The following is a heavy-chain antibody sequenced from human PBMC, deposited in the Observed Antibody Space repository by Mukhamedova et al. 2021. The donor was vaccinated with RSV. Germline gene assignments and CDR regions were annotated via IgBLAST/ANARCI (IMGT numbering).Heavy chain of an antibody. V-gene: IGHV3-30*02. CDR3: SKAVVFSSTSCFLGFYYYYFYV. Sequence: EWVAFIRYDGSNKYYADSVKGRFTISRDNSKNTLYLQINSLRAEDTAVYYCSKAVVFSSTSCFLGFYYYYFYVLGQGTTVTVSS. D-gene: IGHD2-2*01. J-gene: IGHJ6*03. CDR2: IRYDGSNK.